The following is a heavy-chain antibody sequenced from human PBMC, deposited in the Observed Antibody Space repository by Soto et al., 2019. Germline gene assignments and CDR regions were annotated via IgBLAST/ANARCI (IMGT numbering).Heavy chain of an antibody. CDR1: GGSISSGGYS. Sequence: QLQLQESGSGLVRPSQTLSLTCAVSGGSISSGGYSWNWIRQPPGKGLEWIGYIYRSGSTLYNPSLKSRVTISVDKSKNHFSLKLTSVTAADTAVYYCARDQLEGNWFDPWGQGTLVTVSS. CDR3: ARDQLEGNWFDP. J-gene: IGHJ5*02. CDR2: IYRSGST. V-gene: IGHV4-30-2*01. D-gene: IGHD1-1*01.